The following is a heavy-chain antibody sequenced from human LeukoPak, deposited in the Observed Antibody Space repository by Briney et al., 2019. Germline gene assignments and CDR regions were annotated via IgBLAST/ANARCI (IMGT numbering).Heavy chain of an antibody. D-gene: IGHD6-19*01. Sequence: PGRSLRLSCAASGFTFNTDWMSWVRQAPGKGLEWVANIKQDGSEKYYVDSVKGRFTISRDNAKNSLYLQMNSLRAEDTSVYYCATSQTTSGRYGNAFDIWGQGTMVTVSS. CDR2: IKQDGSEK. J-gene: IGHJ3*02. CDR3: ATSQTTSGRYGNAFDI. CDR1: GFTFNTDW. V-gene: IGHV3-7*01.